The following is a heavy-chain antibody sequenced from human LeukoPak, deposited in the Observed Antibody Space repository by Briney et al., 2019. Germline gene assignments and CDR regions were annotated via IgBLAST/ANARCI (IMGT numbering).Heavy chain of an antibody. J-gene: IGHJ6*03. Sequence: SETLSLTCTVSGGPISSYYWSWIRQPAGKGLEWIGRIYTSGSTNYNPSLKSRVTMSVDTSKNQFSLKLSSVTAADTAVYYCARDRQQLVRDYYYYYYMDVWGKGTTVTVSS. D-gene: IGHD6-13*01. CDR3: ARDRQQLVRDYYYYYYMDV. CDR2: IYTSGST. CDR1: GGPISSYY. V-gene: IGHV4-4*07.